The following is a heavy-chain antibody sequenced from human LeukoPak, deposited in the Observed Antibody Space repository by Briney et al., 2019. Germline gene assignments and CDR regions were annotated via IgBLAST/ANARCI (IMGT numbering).Heavy chain of an antibody. CDR2: INHSGST. Sequence: SETLSLTCAVYGGSFSNYYWSWIRQPSGKGLEWIGEINHSGSTNYNPSLKSRVTISVDTSKNQFSLKLSSVTAADTAVYYCARLPSDLWFGEENWFDPWGQGTLVTVSS. D-gene: IGHD3-10*01. CDR1: GGSFSNYY. V-gene: IGHV4-34*01. J-gene: IGHJ5*02. CDR3: ARLPSDLWFGEENWFDP.